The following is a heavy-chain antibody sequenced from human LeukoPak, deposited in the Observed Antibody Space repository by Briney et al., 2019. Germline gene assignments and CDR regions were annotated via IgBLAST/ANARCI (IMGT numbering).Heavy chain of an antibody. CDR2: IDSSGGTI. D-gene: IGHD1-1*01. V-gene: IGHV3-48*03. CDR1: GFTFSSFE. Sequence: SLRLSCAASGFTFSSFEMNWVRQAPGKGLEWVSYIDSSGGTIYYADSVKGRFTISRDNAKNSLYLQMNSLRAEDTAVYYCARDYPGTTGFFDYWGHGTMVTVSS. CDR3: ARDYPGTTGFFDY. J-gene: IGHJ4*01.